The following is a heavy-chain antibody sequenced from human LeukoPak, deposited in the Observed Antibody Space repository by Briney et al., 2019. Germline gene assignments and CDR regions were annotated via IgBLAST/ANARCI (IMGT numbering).Heavy chain of an antibody. D-gene: IGHD3-16*01. CDR3: AREGNDYYYDQ. CDR1: GFTFSSYS. Sequence: GGSLRLSCAASGFTFSSYSMNWVRQAPGKGLEWVSSISSSNSYIYNADSVKGRFTISRDNAKNSLYLQVASLRGDDTATYYCAREGNDYYYDQWGQGTLVTVSS. V-gene: IGHV3-21*01. J-gene: IGHJ4*02. CDR2: ISSSNSYI.